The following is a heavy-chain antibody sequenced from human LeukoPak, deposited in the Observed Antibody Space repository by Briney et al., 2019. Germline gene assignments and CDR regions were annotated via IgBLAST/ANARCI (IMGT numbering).Heavy chain of an antibody. Sequence: GGSLRLSCAASGFTFSSYAMHWVRQAPGKGLEWVAVISYDGSNKYYADSVKGRFTISRGNSKNTLYLQMNSLRAEDTAVYYCAKDLGDYGGNSDLNYWGQGTLVTVSS. D-gene: IGHD4-23*01. V-gene: IGHV3-30*04. J-gene: IGHJ4*02. CDR2: ISYDGSNK. CDR3: AKDLGDYGGNSDLNY. CDR1: GFTFSSYA.